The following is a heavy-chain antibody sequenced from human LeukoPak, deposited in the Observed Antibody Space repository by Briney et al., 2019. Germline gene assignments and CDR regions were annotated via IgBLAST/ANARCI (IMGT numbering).Heavy chain of an antibody. J-gene: IGHJ4*02. V-gene: IGHV3-30*04. Sequence: GGSLRLSCAASGFTFSSYAMHWVRQAPGKGLEWVAVISYDGSNKYYADSVKGRFTIYRDNSKNTLYLQMNSLRAEDTAVYYCARGDMVRGVIIRKWGVYFDYWGQGTLVTVSS. CDR2: ISYDGSNK. D-gene: IGHD3-10*01. CDR1: GFTFSSYA. CDR3: ARGDMVRGVIIRKWGVYFDY.